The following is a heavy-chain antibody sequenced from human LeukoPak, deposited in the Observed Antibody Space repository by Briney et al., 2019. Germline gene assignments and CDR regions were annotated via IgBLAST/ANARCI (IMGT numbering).Heavy chain of an antibody. CDR2: IHTSGTT. V-gene: IGHV4-4*07. CDR1: GSSMNGYY. Sequence: SETLSLTCAVSGSSMNGYYWSWIRRPAGKGLEWIGRIHTSGTTHYNPSFESRVSMSIDTSKTQFSLSLSSLTAADTAIYYCARDKKISLNAPGWFDPWGQGILVTVSS. J-gene: IGHJ5*02. CDR3: ARDKKISLNAPGWFDP. D-gene: IGHD2-2*01.